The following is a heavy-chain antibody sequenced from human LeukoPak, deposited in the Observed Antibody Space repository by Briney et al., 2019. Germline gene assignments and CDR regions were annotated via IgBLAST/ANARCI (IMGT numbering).Heavy chain of an antibody. D-gene: IGHD1-26*01. J-gene: IGHJ4*02. CDR1: GFTFSSYS. V-gene: IGHV3-21*01. CDR3: ARVSDGAFDY. CDR2: ISSSSSYI. Sequence: PGGSLRLSCAASGFTFSSYSMNWVRQAPGKGLEWVSSISSSSSYIYYADSVKGRFTISRDNAKNSLYLQMNSLIAEDTAVYYCARVSDGAFDYWGQGTLVTVSS.